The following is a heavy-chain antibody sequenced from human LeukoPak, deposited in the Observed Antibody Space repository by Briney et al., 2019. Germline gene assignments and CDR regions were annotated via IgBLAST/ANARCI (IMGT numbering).Heavy chain of an antibody. D-gene: IGHD2-2*01. J-gene: IGHJ6*02. Sequence: ASVKVSCKASGYTFTSYYMHWVRQAPGQGLEWMGIINPSGGSTSYAQKFQGWVTMTRDTSISTAYMELSRLRSDDTAVYYCARGYCSSTSCHQPYYYYGMDVWGQGTTVTVSS. CDR3: ARGYCSSTSCHQPYYYYGMDV. CDR1: GYTFTSYY. CDR2: INPSGGST. V-gene: IGHV1-46*01.